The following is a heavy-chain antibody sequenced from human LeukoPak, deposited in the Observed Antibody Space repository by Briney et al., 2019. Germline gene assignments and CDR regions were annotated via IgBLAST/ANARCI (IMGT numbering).Heavy chain of an antibody. Sequence: SETLSLTCTVSGYSISSGYYWGWIRQPPGKGLEWIGSIYHSGSTYYNPSLKSRVTISVDTSKSQFSLKLSSVTAADTAVYYCARTPAAGTNYYYYMDVWGKGTTVTVSS. CDR3: ARTPAAGTNYYYYMDV. J-gene: IGHJ6*03. CDR1: GYSISSGYY. V-gene: IGHV4-38-2*02. D-gene: IGHD6-13*01. CDR2: IYHSGST.